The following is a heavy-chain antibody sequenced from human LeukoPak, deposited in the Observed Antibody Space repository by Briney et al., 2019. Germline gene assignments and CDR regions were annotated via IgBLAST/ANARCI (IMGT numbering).Heavy chain of an antibody. CDR2: IYSGGST. CDR3: ATVIDNSGSLGF. J-gene: IGHJ4*02. D-gene: IGHD3-22*01. CDR1: GFTVSNNY. Sequence: QPGGSLRLSCAASGFTVSNNYMSWVRQAPGKGLEWVSVIYSGGSTYYTDSVKGRFTISRDSSKHTLYLQMNSLRAEDTAVYHCATVIDNSGSLGFWGQGTLVTVPS. V-gene: IGHV3-53*01.